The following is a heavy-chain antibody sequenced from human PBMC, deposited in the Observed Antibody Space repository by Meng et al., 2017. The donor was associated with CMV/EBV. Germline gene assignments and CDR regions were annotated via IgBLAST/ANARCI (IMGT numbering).Heavy chain of an antibody. CDR1: GGTFSSYA. J-gene: IGHJ4*02. CDR3: ASSGIAARPDY. D-gene: IGHD6-6*01. Sequence: SVKVSCKASGGTFSSYAISWVRQAPGQGLEWMGGIIPILGIANYTQKFQGRVTITADKSTSTAYMELSSLRSEDTAVYYCASSGIAARPDYWGQGTLVTVSS. CDR2: IIPILGIA. V-gene: IGHV1-69*10.